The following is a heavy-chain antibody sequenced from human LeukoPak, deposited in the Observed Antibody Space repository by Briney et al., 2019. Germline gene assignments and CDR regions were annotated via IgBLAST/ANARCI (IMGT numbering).Heavy chain of an antibody. D-gene: IGHD3-10*01. CDR2: VKTDGSIT. Sequence: GGSLRLSCVVSGLTVSNNYMSWVRQAPGKGLEWVSRVKTDGSITSYADSVRGRFIISRDNAKNTLYLQMNSLRAEDTAVYYCARPGDGFDYWGQGTLVTVSS. CDR3: ARPGDGFDY. V-gene: IGHV3-74*01. J-gene: IGHJ4*02. CDR1: GLTVSNNY.